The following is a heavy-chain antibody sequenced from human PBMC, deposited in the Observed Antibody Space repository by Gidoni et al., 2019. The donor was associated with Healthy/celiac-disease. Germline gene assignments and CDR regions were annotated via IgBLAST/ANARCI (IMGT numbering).Heavy chain of an antibody. V-gene: IGHV3-23*01. CDR2: ISGSGGST. Sequence: EAQLLESGGDLAQPGGSLRLSCAASGLTFSSYAMSWVRQAQGKGLEWVSTISGSGGSTYYADSVKGRFTISRDNSKNMMYLQMNSLRAEDTAVYYCAKDSGGPPLCWFDPWGQGTLVTVSS. CDR3: AKDSGGPPLCWFDP. CDR1: GLTFSSYA. D-gene: IGHD1-26*01. J-gene: IGHJ5*02.